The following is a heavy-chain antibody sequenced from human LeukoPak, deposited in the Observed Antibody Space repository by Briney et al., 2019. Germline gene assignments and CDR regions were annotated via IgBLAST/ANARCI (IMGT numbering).Heavy chain of an antibody. CDR3: ARVRIVVATHFDY. CDR2: ISYDGSNE. V-gene: IGHV3-30*03. Sequence: GGSLRLSCAASGFTFSSYGMHWVRQAPGKGLERVAIISYDGSNEYYADSVKGRFTISRDNSKNSLYLQMNSLRAEDTAVYYCARVRIVVATHFDYWGQGTLVTVSS. J-gene: IGHJ4*02. CDR1: GFTFSSYG. D-gene: IGHD1-26*01.